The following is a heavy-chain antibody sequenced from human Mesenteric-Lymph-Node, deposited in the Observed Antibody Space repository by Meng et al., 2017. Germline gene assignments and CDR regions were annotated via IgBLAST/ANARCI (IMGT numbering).Heavy chain of an antibody. J-gene: IGHJ3*02. V-gene: IGHV4-59*06. CDR1: GGSISSYY. D-gene: IGHD5-18*01. Sequence: SETLSLTCTVSGGSISSYYWSWIRQPPGKGLEWIGYIYYSGSTYYNPSLKSRVTISVDTSKNQFSLKLSSVTATDTAVYYCARAWGYSYIDAFDIWGQGTMVTVSS. CDR2: IYYSGST. CDR3: ARAWGYSYIDAFDI.